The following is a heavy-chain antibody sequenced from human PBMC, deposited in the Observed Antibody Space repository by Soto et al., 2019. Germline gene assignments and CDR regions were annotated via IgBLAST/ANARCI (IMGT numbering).Heavy chain of an antibody. CDR1: GFTFSSYW. J-gene: IGHJ3*02. V-gene: IGHV3-74*01. Sequence: GESLKISCAASGFTFSSYWMHWVRQAPGKGLVWVSRINSDGSSTSYADSVKGRFTISRDNAKNTLYLQMNSLRAEDTAVYYCARDAPLYGRAFDIWGQGTMVTVSS. D-gene: IGHD3-16*01. CDR3: ARDAPLYGRAFDI. CDR2: INSDGSST.